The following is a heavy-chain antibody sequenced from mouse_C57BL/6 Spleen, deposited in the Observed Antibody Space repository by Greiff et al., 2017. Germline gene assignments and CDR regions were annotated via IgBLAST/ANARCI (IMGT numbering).Heavy chain of an antibody. V-gene: IGHV1-64*01. CDR2: IHPNSGST. CDR1: GYTFTSYW. Sequence: QVQLQQPGAELVKPGASVKLSCKASGYTFTSYWMHWVKQRPGQGLEWIGMIHPNSGSTNYNEKFKSKATLTVDKSSSTAYMQLSSLTSEDSAVYYCARFGVANYYAMDYWGQGTSVTVSS. CDR3: ARFGVANYYAMDY. J-gene: IGHJ4*01.